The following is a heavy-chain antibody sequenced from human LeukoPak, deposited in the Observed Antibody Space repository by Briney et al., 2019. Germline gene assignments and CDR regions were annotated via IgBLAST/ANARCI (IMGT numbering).Heavy chain of an antibody. V-gene: IGHV3-23*01. J-gene: IGHJ6*03. CDR3: ARARFETTVTALIRKKDYYYYYMDV. D-gene: IGHD4-17*01. CDR2: ISGSGDST. Sequence: GGSLRLSCAASGFTFSSCGVSWVRQPPGKGLEWVSGISGSGDSTYYADSVKGRFTISRDNVKNSLYLQMISLRAEDTAVYYCARARFETTVTALIRKKDYYYYYMDVWGKGTTVTVSS. CDR1: GFTFSSCG.